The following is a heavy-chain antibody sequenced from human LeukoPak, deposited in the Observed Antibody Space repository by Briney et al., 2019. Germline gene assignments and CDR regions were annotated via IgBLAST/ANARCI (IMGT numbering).Heavy chain of an antibody. CDR3: ARDRHGIVGATLDY. CDR2: ISYDGSNK. CDR1: GFTFSSYA. J-gene: IGHJ4*02. V-gene: IGHV3-30*04. Sequence: GRSLRLSCAASGFTFSSYAMHWVRQAPGKGLEWVAVISYDGSNKYYADSVKGRFIISRDNSKNTLYLQMNSLRAEDTAVYYCARDRHGIVGATLDYWGQGTLVTVSS. D-gene: IGHD1-26*01.